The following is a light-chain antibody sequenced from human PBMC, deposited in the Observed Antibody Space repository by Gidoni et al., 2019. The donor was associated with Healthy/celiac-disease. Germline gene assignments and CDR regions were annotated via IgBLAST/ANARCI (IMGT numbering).Light chain of an antibody. V-gene: IGKV1-39*01. CDR3: PQSYSTLT. J-gene: IGKJ3*01. CDR2: AAS. CDR1: QSISSY. Sequence: DIQMTQSPSSLSASVGDRVTITCRASQSISSYLNWYQQKPGKAPKLLIYAASSLQSGVPSRFSGSGSGTDFTLTISSLQPEDFATYYCPQSYSTLTFGPGTKVDIK.